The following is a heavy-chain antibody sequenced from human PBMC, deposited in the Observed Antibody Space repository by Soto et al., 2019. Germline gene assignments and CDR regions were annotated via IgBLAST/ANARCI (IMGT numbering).Heavy chain of an antibody. Sequence: EVQLVESGGGLIQPGGSLRLSCAASGFTVSSNYMSWVRQAPGKGLEWVSVIYSGGSTYYADSVKGRFTISRDNSKNTLYLQMNSLRAEDTAVYYCARVEGDYYYYGMDVWGQGTTVTVSS. D-gene: IGHD3-3*01. V-gene: IGHV3-53*01. CDR3: ARVEGDYYYYGMDV. CDR1: GFTVSSNY. J-gene: IGHJ6*02. CDR2: IYSGGST.